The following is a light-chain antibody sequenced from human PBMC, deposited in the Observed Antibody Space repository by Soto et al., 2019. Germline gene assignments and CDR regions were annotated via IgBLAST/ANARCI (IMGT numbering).Light chain of an antibody. Sequence: QSVLTQPPSASGTPGQRVIISCSGSTSNFGGNSANWYQQFPGTAPKVLIYSNNQRPSGVPDRFSGSKSGTSASLAISGLQSEDEADYYCAAWDDSLNGWVFGGGTKLTLL. CDR3: AAWDDSLNGWV. CDR1: TSNFGGNS. J-gene: IGLJ3*02. CDR2: SNN. V-gene: IGLV1-44*01.